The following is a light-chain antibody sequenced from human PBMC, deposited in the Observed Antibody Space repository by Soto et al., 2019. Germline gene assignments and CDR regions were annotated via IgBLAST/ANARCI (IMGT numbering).Light chain of an antibody. CDR2: GAS. J-gene: IGKJ1*01. V-gene: IGKV3-15*01. Sequence: EIVMTQSPASLSVSPGERDTLSCRASQSVSSNLAWYQQKPGQAPRLLIYGASTGATGVPARFSGSGSGTDFTLTISSLQSEDFAVYYCHQYNNWPRTFGQGTKVEIK. CDR3: HQYNNWPRT. CDR1: QSVSSN.